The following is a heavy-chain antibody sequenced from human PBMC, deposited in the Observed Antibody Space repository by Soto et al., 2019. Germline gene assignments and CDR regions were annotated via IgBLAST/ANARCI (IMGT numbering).Heavy chain of an antibody. CDR1: GYTFISYG. D-gene: IGHD6-13*01. V-gene: IGHV1-18*01. CDR2: ISPYTGNI. J-gene: IGHJ4*02. CDR3: ARAGYSTSWVGILATGVHRVEIDF. Sequence: QILLEQSGAEVKRTGASVKVSCKASGYTFISYGVAWVRQAPGQGLEWMGWISPYTGNINYAQKFQDRVSMTTDTSTSTAYMDVRSLRSDVTVVYYCARAGYSTSWVGILATGVHRVEIDFWGQGTLVTVSS.